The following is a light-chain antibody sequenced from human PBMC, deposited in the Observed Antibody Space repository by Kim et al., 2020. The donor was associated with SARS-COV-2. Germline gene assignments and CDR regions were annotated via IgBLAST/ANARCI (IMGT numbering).Light chain of an antibody. CDR3: CSYAGSYTYV. V-gene: IGLV2-11*01. Sequence: GQAVTISCTGTSNDVGGYNYVSWYQQHPGKAPKLMIYDVSKRPSGVPDRFSCSTSGNTASLTISGLQAEDEADYYCCSYAGSYTYVFGTGTKVTVL. CDR2: DVS. J-gene: IGLJ1*01. CDR1: SNDVGGYNY.